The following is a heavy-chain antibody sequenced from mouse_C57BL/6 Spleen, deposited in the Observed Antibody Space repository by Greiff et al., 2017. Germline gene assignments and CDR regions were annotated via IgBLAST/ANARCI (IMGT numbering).Heavy chain of an antibody. V-gene: IGHV1-55*01. J-gene: IGHJ4*01. Sequence: QVHVKQPGAELVKPGASVKMSCKASGYTFTSYWITWVKQRPGQGLEWIGDIYPGSGSTNYNEKFKSKATLTVDTSSSTAYMQLSSLTSEDSAVYYCARELGYCMDYWGQGTSVTVSS. CDR2: IYPGSGST. D-gene: IGHD1-2*01. CDR3: ARELGYCMDY. CDR1: GYTFTSYW.